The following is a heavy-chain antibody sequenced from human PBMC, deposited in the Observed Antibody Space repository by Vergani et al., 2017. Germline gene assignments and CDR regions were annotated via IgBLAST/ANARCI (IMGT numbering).Heavy chain of an antibody. Sequence: QVQLQESGPGLVKPSQTLSLTCTVSGGSISSGSYYWSWIRQPAGKGLEWIRRIYTSGSTNYNPSLKSRVTISVDTSKNQFSLKLSSVTAADTAVYYCARENDFWSGPESYNWFDPWGQGTLVTVSS. CDR2: IYTSGST. J-gene: IGHJ5*02. D-gene: IGHD3-3*01. CDR3: ARENDFWSGPESYNWFDP. V-gene: IGHV4-61*02. CDR1: GGSISSGSYY.